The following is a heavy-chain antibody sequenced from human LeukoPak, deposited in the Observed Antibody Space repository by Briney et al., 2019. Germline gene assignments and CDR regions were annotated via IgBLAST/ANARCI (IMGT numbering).Heavy chain of an antibody. CDR2: INHSGST. CDR1: EFTVSSNY. Sequence: GSLRLSCAASEFTVSSNYMSWVRQAPGKGLEWIGEINHSGSTNYNPSLKSRVTISVDTSKNQFSLKLSSVTAADTAVYYCARYCSSTSCYRYYYYYGMDVWGQGTTVTVSS. CDR3: ARYCSSTSCYRYYYYYGMDV. J-gene: IGHJ6*02. V-gene: IGHV4-34*01. D-gene: IGHD2-2*02.